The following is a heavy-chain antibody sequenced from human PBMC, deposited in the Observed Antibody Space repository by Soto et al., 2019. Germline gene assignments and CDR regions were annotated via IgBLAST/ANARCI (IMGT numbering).Heavy chain of an antibody. V-gene: IGHV4-31*03. J-gene: IGHJ5*02. D-gene: IGHD6-19*01. Sequence: TLSLTCFVSGYSITAGGYYWSWIRHHPGKGLGWIGSFYSSGSIIYNPSLRSRVSISGDTSSNQFSMSLTSVTAADTARYYCARMYSSGSGWFHPWGQGTLVTVSS. CDR3: ARMYSSGSGWFHP. CDR1: GYSITAGGYY. CDR2: FYSSGSI.